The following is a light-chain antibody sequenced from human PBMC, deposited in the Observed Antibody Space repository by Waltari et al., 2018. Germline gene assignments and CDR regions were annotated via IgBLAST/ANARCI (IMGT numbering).Light chain of an antibody. Sequence: SYELTQPPSVSVSPGQTARTTCSGAALPKQYAYWYQQKPGLAPVLGIYKDSERPSGIPERFSGSSSGTTVTLTISGVQAEDEADYYCQSADSSRTYPVVFGGGTKVTVL. V-gene: IGLV3-25*03. CDR2: KDS. J-gene: IGLJ2*01. CDR3: QSADSSRTYPVV. CDR1: ALPKQY.